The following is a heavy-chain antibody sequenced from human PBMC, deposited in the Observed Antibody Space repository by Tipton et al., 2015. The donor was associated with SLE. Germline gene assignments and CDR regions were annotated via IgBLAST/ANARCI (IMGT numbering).Heavy chain of an antibody. D-gene: IGHD5-12*01. CDR3: ATGIFYSGYSFDY. J-gene: IGHJ4*02. CDR2: ISSSSSYI. Sequence: SLRLSCAASGFTFSSYSMNWVRQAPGKGLEWVSSISSSSSYIYYADSVKGRFTISRDNAKNSLYLQMNSLRAEDTAVYYCATGIFYSGYSFDYWGQGTLVTVSS. V-gene: IGHV3-21*01. CDR1: GFTFSSYS.